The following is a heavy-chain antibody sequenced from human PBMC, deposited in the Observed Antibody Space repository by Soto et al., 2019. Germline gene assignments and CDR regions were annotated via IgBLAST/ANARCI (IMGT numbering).Heavy chain of an antibody. CDR1: AGSFSHYY. CDR3: ARGGSSDWQVALDI. Sequence: QVQQQPWGAGLLKPSETLSLTCAVNAGSFSHYYWNWIRQSPGKGLEWIGKIKHNGSSNYKPSLRSRVSISVDMSKTQVSLGLSSVTAADTAVYYCARGGSSDWQVALDIWGQGTMVTVSS. CDR2: IKHNGSS. J-gene: IGHJ3*02. V-gene: IGHV4-34*01. D-gene: IGHD6-25*01.